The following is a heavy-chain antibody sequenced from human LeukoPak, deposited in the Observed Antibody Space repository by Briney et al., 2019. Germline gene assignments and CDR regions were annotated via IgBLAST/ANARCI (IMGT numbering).Heavy chain of an antibody. CDR2: IDWGDDK. CDR1: GFSLRTSEMR. V-gene: IGHV2-70*04. Sequence: SGPALVKPTPTLTLTCTFSGFSLRTSEMRVSWIRQPPGKALEWLARIDWGDDKFYSTSLKTRLTISKDTSKNQVVLTMTNMDPLDTATYYCARPHGSSGWYYLDYWGQGILVTVSS. D-gene: IGHD6-19*01. J-gene: IGHJ4*02. CDR3: ARPHGSSGWYYLDY.